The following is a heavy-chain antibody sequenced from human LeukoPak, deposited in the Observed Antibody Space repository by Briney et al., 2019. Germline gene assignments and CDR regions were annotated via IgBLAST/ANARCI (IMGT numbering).Heavy chain of an antibody. CDR3: ARDWNYYDNSGFYGEY. CDR2: ISASGTTR. V-gene: IGHV3-48*03. D-gene: IGHD3-22*01. Sequence: GGSLRLSCAASGFSFSSYKMNWVRQAPGKGLEWVSYISASGTTRYYADSVKGRFTISRDNAKKSLYLQMNSLRAEDTAVYYCARDWNYYDNSGFYGEYWGQGTLVTVSS. CDR1: GFSFSSYK. J-gene: IGHJ4*02.